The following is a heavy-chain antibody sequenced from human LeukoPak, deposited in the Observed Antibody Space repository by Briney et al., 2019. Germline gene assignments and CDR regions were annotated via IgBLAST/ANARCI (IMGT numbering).Heavy chain of an antibody. J-gene: IGHJ3*02. V-gene: IGHV3-23*01. Sequence: GGSLRLSCAASGFTFSNYAMSWVRKAPGKGLEWVAAISGSGDNTYYADSVKGRFTISRDNWKNTQYLQMNSLRAEDTAVYYCAKLGDTVTMGLLLFGPFDMWGQGTMVTVSS. CDR3: AKLGDTVTMGLLLFGPFDM. CDR2: ISGSGDNT. D-gene: IGHD4/OR15-4a*01. CDR1: GFTFSNYA.